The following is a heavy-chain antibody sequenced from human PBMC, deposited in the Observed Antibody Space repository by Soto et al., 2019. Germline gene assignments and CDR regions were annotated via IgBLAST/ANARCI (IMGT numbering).Heavy chain of an antibody. CDR3: ARDGLYYDHWLSPGHFDY. J-gene: IGHJ4*02. V-gene: IGHV3-48*03. CDR1: GFTFSSYE. D-gene: IGHD3-9*01. Sequence: EVQLVESGGGLVQPGGSLRLSCAASGFTFSSYEMNWVRQAPGKGLEWVSYISSSGSTIYYADSVKGRFTISRDNAKNSLYLQMNSLRAEDTAVYHCARDGLYYDHWLSPGHFDYWGQGTLVTVSS. CDR2: ISSSGSTI.